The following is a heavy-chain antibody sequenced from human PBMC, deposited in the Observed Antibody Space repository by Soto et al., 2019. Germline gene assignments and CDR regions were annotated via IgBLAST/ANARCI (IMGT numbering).Heavy chain of an antibody. CDR1: GGSISSYY. CDR3: ARDLWGYCGTDCYPLDV. CDR2: IYYSGST. J-gene: IGHJ6*02. V-gene: IGHV4-59*01. Sequence: PSETLSLTCTFSGGSISSYYWSLIRQPPGKGLEWIGYIYYSGSTNYNPSLKSRAPISVDTSKNQFSLKLNSVTAADTAVYYCARDLWGYCGTDCYPLDVWGQGTTVTVSS. D-gene: IGHD2-21*02.